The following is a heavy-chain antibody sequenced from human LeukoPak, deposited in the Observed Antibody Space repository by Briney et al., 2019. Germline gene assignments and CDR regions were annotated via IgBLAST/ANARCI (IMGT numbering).Heavy chain of an antibody. Sequence: GSSVKVSCKTSGGTFNNYAISWVRQAPGQGLEWMGRVVPMFGIRNYPQTFRGRVNITADKATYTVYMELRSLRAEDTAIYYCATEPSRSYSFDHLDFWGLGTPVTVSS. V-gene: IGHV1-69*04. CDR2: VVPMFGIR. CDR1: GGTFNNYA. J-gene: IGHJ4*02. CDR3: ATEPSRSYSFDHLDF. D-gene: IGHD5-12*01.